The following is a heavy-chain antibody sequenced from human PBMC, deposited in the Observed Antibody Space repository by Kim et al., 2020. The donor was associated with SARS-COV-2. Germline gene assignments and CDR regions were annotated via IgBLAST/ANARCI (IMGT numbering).Heavy chain of an antibody. Sequence: LKSRVTISVDTSKNQFSLKRSSVTAADTAVYYCARYSNSPLYYYYGMDVWGQGTTVTVSS. V-gene: IGHV4-59*01. J-gene: IGHJ6*02. D-gene: IGHD1-26*01. CDR3: ARYSNSPLYYYYGMDV.